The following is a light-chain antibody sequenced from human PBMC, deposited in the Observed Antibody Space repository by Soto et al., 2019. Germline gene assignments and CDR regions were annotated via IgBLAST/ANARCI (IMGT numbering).Light chain of an antibody. CDR1: QDINNF. J-gene: IGKJ4*01. Sequence: DIQMTQSPSSLSASVGGRVTITCRASQDINNFLAWFQQKPGKAPKPLLYSASSLQDGVPSRFSGSGSGTHFTLTISSLQPEDFATYFCLQYDRFPATFGGGTRVDIE. CDR2: SAS. CDR3: LQYDRFPAT. V-gene: IGKV1-16*01.